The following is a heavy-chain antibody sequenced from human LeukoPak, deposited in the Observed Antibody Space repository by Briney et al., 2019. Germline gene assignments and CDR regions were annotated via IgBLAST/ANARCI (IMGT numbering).Heavy chain of an antibody. Sequence: GGSLRLSCAASGFTFSSYAMSWVRQAPGKGLEWVSAISGSGGSTYYADSVKGRFTISRDNSKNPLYLQMNSLRAEDTAVYYCAKDADFGVVITSNFDYWGQGTLVTVSS. CDR2: ISGSGGST. CDR1: GFTFSSYA. D-gene: IGHD3-3*01. V-gene: IGHV3-23*01. CDR3: AKDADFGVVITSNFDY. J-gene: IGHJ4*02.